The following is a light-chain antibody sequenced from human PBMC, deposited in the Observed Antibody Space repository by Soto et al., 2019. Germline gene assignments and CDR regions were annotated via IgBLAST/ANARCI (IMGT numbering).Light chain of an antibody. CDR2: FTS. J-gene: IGKJ5*01. V-gene: IGKV3-20*01. CDR3: QQYGTTRIT. CDR1: QSISNSC. Sequence: ESVLTKSPGTLSLSPGERATLSCRTSQSISNSCLVLYHQKPAQAPSLLMYFTSNRPTGIPDRFSGSGSETDFTLTISRLEPEDFAVYYCQQYGTTRITFGQGTRLEI.